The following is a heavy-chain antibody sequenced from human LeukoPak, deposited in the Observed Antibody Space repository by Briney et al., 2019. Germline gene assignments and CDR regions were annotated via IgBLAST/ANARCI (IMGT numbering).Heavy chain of an antibody. D-gene: IGHD3-16*01. J-gene: IGHJ4*02. CDR1: GFTVSSNY. CDR3: AGVQSYGPRAFDQ. V-gene: IGHV3-53*01. CDR2: IYSGGST. Sequence: GGSLRLSCAASGFTVSSNYMSWVRQAPGKGLEGVSVIYSGGSTYYADSVKGRFTVSRDNSKNTLYLQMNSLRAEDTAVYYCAGVQSYGPRAFDQWGQGSLVTVSS.